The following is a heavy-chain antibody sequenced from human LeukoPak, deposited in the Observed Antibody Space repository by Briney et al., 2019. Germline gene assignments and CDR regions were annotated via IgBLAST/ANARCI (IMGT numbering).Heavy chain of an antibody. Sequence: GGSLRLSCAAAGFTFSSYAMHWVRQAPGKGLEWVTIISYDGTNKYYADSVKGRFTISRDNSKNTLFLQMNSLTAEDTAVYYCVKDVSGRYEPGYFQHWGEGTLVSVSS. J-gene: IGHJ1*01. CDR1: GFTFSSYA. V-gene: IGHV3-30*04. CDR2: ISYDGTNK. D-gene: IGHD1-26*01. CDR3: VKDVSGRYEPGYFQH.